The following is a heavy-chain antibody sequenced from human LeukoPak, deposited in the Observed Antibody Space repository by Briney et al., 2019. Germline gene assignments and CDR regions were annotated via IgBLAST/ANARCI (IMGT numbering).Heavy chain of an antibody. CDR2: IYHSGST. CDR3: ARGGYSGYDFDY. V-gene: IGHV4-30-2*01. Sequence: SETLSLTCAVSGGSISRGGYSWSWIRQPPGKVLEWNGYIYHSGSTYYNPSLQSRGTIPVDRSKTQFSLELSSVTGADTAVYYCARGGYSGYDFDYWGQGTLVTVSS. CDR1: GGSISRGGYS. D-gene: IGHD5-12*01. J-gene: IGHJ4*02.